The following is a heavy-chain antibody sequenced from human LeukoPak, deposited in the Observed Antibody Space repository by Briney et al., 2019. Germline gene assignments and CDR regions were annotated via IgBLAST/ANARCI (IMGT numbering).Heavy chain of an antibody. J-gene: IGHJ6*02. CDR2: IIPIFGTA. CDR3: ARARRAYYYYGMDV. CDR1: GATFSSYA. V-gene: IGHV1-69*13. Sequence: SVKVSCKASGATFSSYAISWVRQAPGQGLEWMGGIIPIFGTANYAQKFQGRVTITADESTSTAYMELSSLRSEDTAVYYCARARRAYYYYGMDVWGQGTTVTVSS.